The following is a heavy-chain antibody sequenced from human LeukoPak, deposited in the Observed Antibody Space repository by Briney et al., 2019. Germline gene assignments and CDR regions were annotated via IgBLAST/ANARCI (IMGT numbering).Heavy chain of an antibody. CDR2: ISASGGST. CDR3: ARVATPPSGYYYYYMDV. J-gene: IGHJ6*03. D-gene: IGHD2-15*01. Sequence: GGSLRLSCAASGFTFSSYGMSWVRQAPGKGLKWVSDISASGGSTYYADSVKGRFTISRDNAKNSLYLQMNSLRAEDTAVYYCARVATPPSGYYYYYMDVWGKGTTVTISS. CDR1: GFTFSSYG. V-gene: IGHV3-23*01.